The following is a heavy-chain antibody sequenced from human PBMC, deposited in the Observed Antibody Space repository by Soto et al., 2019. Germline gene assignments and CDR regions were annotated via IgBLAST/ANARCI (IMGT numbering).Heavy chain of an antibody. D-gene: IGHD3-22*01. Sequence: EVQLLESGGGLVQPGGSLKLCCAASGFTFSSYAMSWVRQAPGKGLEWVSAISGSGGSTYYADSVKGRFTISRDNSKNTLYLQMNSLRAEDTAVYYCAKRAPGGTMIVDTWFDYWGQGTLVTVSS. CDR1: GFTFSSYA. J-gene: IGHJ4*02. CDR2: ISGSGGST. CDR3: AKRAPGGTMIVDTWFDY. V-gene: IGHV3-23*01.